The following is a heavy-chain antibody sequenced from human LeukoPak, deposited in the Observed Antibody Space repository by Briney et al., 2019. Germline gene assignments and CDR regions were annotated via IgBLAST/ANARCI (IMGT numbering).Heavy chain of an antibody. CDR2: ISYDGSNK. V-gene: IGHV3-30-3*01. D-gene: IGHD3-22*01. CDR1: GFTFSSYA. J-gene: IGHJ4*02. Sequence: GRSLRLSCAASGFTFSSYAMHWVRQAPGKGLEWVAVISYDGSNKYYADSVKGRFTISRDNSKNTLYLQMNSLRAEDTAVYYCAREYYYDSSGYWSRFFDYWGQGTLVTVSS. CDR3: AREYYYDSSGYWSRFFDY.